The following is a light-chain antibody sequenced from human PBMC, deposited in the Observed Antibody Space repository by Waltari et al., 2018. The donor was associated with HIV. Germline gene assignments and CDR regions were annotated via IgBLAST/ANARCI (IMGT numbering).Light chain of an antibody. CDR1: TGALTSGHS. J-gene: IGLJ3*02. Sequence: QAVVTQEPSLTVSPGGTVTPTCGSSTGALTSGHSLYWFQQKPGQAPRTLIYDTSDKHSWTPARFSGSLLGGKAALTLSGAQPEDDAVYYCLLSYSGAWVFGGGTKLTVL. CDR2: DTS. CDR3: LLSYSGAWV. V-gene: IGLV7-46*01.